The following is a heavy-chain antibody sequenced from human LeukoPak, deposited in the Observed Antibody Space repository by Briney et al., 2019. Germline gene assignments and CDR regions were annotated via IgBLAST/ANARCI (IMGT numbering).Heavy chain of an antibody. J-gene: IGHJ4*02. D-gene: IGHD6-19*01. CDR2: IYYSGST. CDR3: ARVLPYSSGWGVDY. CDR1: GGSIRSYY. V-gene: IGHV4-59*01. Sequence: PSETLSLTCTVSGGSIRSYYWSWSRQPPGKGLEWIGYIYYSGSTNYNPSLKSRVTISVDTSKNQFSLNLSSVTAADTAVYYCARVLPYSSGWGVDYWGQGTLVTVSS.